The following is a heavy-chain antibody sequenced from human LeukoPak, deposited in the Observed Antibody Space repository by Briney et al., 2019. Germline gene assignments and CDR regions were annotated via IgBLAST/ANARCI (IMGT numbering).Heavy chain of an antibody. J-gene: IGHJ4*02. CDR3: ARGYSGYYDSSGQGGYFDY. D-gene: IGHD3-22*01. Sequence: PSETLSLTCAVYGGSFSGYYWSWIRQPPGKGPEWIGEINHSGSTNYNPSLKSRVTISVDTSKNQFSLKLSSVTAADTAVYYCARGYSGYYDSSGQGGYFDYWGQGTLVTVSS. CDR1: GGSFSGYY. CDR2: INHSGST. V-gene: IGHV4-34*01.